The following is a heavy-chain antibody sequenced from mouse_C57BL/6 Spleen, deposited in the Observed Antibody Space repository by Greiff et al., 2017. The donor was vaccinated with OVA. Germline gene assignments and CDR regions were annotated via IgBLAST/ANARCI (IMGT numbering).Heavy chain of an antibody. CDR3: ARWGITTAVAGVDY. V-gene: IGHV1-55*01. Sequence: VQLQQPGAELVKPGASVKMSCKASGYTFTSYWITWVKQRPGQGLEWIGDIYPGSGSTNYNEKFKSKATLTVDTSSSTAYMQLSSLTSEDSAVYYCARWGITTAVAGVDYWGQGTSVTVSS. D-gene: IGHD1-1*01. CDR2: IYPGSGST. J-gene: IGHJ4*01. CDR1: GYTFTSYW.